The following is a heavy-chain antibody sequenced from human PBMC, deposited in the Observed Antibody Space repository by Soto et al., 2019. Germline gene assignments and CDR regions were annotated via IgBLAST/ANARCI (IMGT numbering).Heavy chain of an antibody. CDR1: GGSINSSSYF. CDR3: ARHYSSGSRNWFDP. Sequence: QLQLQESGPGLVKPSETLSLTCSVSGGSINSSSYFWGWVRQPPGKGLEWIGSIYDSGSTYYNPSLRSRVTISVDTSKNQFSLKLSSVTAADPAVFYCARHYSSGSRNWFDPWGQGTLVTVSS. CDR2: IYDSGST. D-gene: IGHD6-19*01. J-gene: IGHJ5*02. V-gene: IGHV4-39*01.